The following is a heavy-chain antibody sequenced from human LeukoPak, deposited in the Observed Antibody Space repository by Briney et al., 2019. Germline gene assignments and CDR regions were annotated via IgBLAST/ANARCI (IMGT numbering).Heavy chain of an antibody. CDR1: GFTFNNYG. J-gene: IGHJ4*02. Sequence: GGALRLSCAASGFTFNNYGRQSVRQAPGKGLEWVATINQDETEKYYVDSVTGRFTISRDNAKNSLYLQMNRLRADDTAVYYCVKPYYYSSGSLSWGQGTLVTVSS. D-gene: IGHD3-10*01. V-gene: IGHV3-7*01. CDR2: INQDETEK. CDR3: VKPYYYSSGSLS.